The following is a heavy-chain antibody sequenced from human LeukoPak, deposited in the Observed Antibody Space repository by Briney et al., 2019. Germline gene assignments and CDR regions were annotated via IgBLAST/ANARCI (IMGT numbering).Heavy chain of an antibody. CDR1: GGSITTYY. CDR3: ARELNYYDSSGYYYSWFDP. CDR2: IYTSGST. V-gene: IGHV4-4*07. Sequence: SETLSLTCTVSGGSITTYYWSWIRQPAGKGLEWIGRIYTSGSTNYNPSLKSRVTMSVDTSKNQFSLQLSSVTAADTAVYYCARELNYYDSSGYYYSWFDPWGQGTLVTVSS. J-gene: IGHJ5*02. D-gene: IGHD3-22*01.